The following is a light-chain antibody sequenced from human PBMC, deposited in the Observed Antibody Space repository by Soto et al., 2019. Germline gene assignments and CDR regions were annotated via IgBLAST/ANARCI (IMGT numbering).Light chain of an antibody. CDR1: QSVSFY. Sequence: ELVLTQSPATLSLSPGERANLSCRASQSVSFYVGWYQQKPGQATRLLIYDTSNRATGVPDRVSGSGSGTDVNLIISSLGTEDFAVYHCQQRRDWPWTFGQGTKVDIK. V-gene: IGKV3-11*01. CDR2: DTS. CDR3: QQRRDWPWT. J-gene: IGKJ1*01.